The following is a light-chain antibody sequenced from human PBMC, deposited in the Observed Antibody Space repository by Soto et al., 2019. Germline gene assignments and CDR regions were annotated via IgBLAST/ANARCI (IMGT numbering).Light chain of an antibody. V-gene: IGLV2-14*01. CDR2: DVS. CDR3: SSYTSSSTGV. CDR1: SSDVGGYNY. J-gene: IGLJ3*02. Sequence: QSALTQPASVSGSPGQSITISCTGTSSDVGGYNYVSWYQQHPGKAPKLMIYDVSNRPSGVSNRFSGSKPGNTASLTISGLQADDEADYYCSSYTSSSTGVFGGGTKLTVL.